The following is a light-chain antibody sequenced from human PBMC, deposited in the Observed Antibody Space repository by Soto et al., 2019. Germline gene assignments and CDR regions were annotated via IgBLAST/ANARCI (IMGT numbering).Light chain of an antibody. CDR1: QSVNSSY. CDR2: GAS. CDR3: QHYNNWPPWT. J-gene: IGKJ1*01. V-gene: IGKV3-15*01. Sequence: EIVLTQSPGTLSLSPGERGTLPCRAIQSVNSSYLAWYQQKPGQAPRLLIYGASTRATGIPVRFSGSGSGTEFTLTISRLQSEDFAVYYCQHYNNWPPWTFGQGTKVDIK.